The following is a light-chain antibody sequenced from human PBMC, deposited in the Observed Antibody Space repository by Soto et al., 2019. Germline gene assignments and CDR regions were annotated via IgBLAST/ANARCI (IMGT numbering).Light chain of an antibody. Sequence: DIVLTQSPATLSLSPRERATLSCRASQSVDNYLAWYQQKPGQSPRLLISYATNRATGIPARFSGSGSGTDFILTISRLEPEDFAVYYCQQRSSWPLMFGQGTKVDIK. V-gene: IGKV3-11*01. J-gene: IGKJ1*01. CDR1: QSVDNY. CDR2: YAT. CDR3: QQRSSWPLM.